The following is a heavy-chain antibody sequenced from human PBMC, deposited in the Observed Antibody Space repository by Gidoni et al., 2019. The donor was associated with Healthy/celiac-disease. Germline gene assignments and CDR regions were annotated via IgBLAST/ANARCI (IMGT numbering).Heavy chain of an antibody. CDR1: GGSISSSSYY. Sequence: QLQLQESAPGLVKPSETLSLTCTGSGGSISSSSYYWGWIRQPPGKGLEWIGSIYYSGSTYYNPSLKSRVTISVDTSKNQFSLKLSSVTAADTAVYYCARHRSGSYYFAFDIWGQGTMVTVSS. CDR2: IYYSGST. D-gene: IGHD3-10*01. V-gene: IGHV4-39*01. J-gene: IGHJ3*02. CDR3: ARHRSGSYYFAFDI.